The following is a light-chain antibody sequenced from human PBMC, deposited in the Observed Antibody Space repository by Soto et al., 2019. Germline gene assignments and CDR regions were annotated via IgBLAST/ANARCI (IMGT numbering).Light chain of an antibody. CDR2: AAS. CDR1: QGIRND. CDR3: LQDYNYPLT. Sequence: AIQMTQSPASLPASVGDRVTITCRASQGIRNDLGWYQQKPGKAPKLLIYAASSLQSGVPSRFSGSGSGTDFALTISSLQPEDFATYYCLQDYNYPLTFGGGTKVEIK. V-gene: IGKV1-6*01. J-gene: IGKJ4*01.